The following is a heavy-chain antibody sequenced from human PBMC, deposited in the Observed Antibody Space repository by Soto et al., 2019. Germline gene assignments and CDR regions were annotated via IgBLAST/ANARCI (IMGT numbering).Heavy chain of an antibody. CDR3: AHTPGYGDYDFYYFGMGV. D-gene: IGHD4-17*01. V-gene: IGHV2-5*01. CDR1: GFSLRTSGVG. Sequence: GSGPTLVNPTQTLTLTCTFSGFSLRTSGVGVGWIRQPPGKALEWLALLYWNDNELYSPSLQSRLTITKDTSKNQVVLTLANMDPVDTATYYCAHTPGYGDYDFYYFGMGVWGQGTPVTVSS. J-gene: IGHJ6*02. CDR2: LYWNDNE.